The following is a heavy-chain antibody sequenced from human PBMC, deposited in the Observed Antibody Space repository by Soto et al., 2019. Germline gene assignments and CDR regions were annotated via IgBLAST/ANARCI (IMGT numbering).Heavy chain of an antibody. CDR3: STRAYDTNGYYRFDP. D-gene: IGHD3-22*01. CDR1: GGSFSGHS. Sequence: SETLSLTCAVYGGSFSGHSWTWIRQSPGKGPEWIGDINHSGRVNYSPSLKSRVTISLDTSKDQFSLTLSAVTAADTAMYYCSTRAYDTNGYYRFDPWGQGTLVTVSS. CDR2: INHSGRV. J-gene: IGHJ5*01. V-gene: IGHV4-34*01.